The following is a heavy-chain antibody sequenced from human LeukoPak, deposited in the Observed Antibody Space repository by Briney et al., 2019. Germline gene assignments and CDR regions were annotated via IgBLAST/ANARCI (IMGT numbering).Heavy chain of an antibody. CDR2: ISGSGDNT. Sequence: GGSLRLSCAASGFTFPNYVMSWVRQAPGKGLEWVSGISGSGDNTYYADSVKGRFTISRDNSKNTLYLQMNSLRAEDAAVYYCANEYSKGDVWGQGTMVTVSS. D-gene: IGHD4-11*01. V-gene: IGHV3-23*01. CDR1: GFTFPNYV. J-gene: IGHJ3*01. CDR3: ANEYSKGDV.